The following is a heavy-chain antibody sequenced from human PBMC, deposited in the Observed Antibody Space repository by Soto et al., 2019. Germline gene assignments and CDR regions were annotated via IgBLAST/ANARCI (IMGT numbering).Heavy chain of an antibody. J-gene: IGHJ4*02. CDR2: IYYSGST. CDR3: ARVYDSSGYYFDY. CDR1: GGSISSAVYY. V-gene: IGHV4-31*03. D-gene: IGHD3-22*01. Sequence: QVQLQESGPGLVKPSQTLSLTCIVSGGSISSAVYYWSWIRQRPGKGLEWIGYIYYSGSTSYNPSLKSRVTISIDTSKSQFSLKLTSVTAADTAVYYCARVYDSSGYYFDYWGQGTLVTVSS.